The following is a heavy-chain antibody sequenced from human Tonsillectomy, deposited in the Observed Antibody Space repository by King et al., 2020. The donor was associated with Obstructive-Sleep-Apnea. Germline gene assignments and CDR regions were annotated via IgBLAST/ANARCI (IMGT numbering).Heavy chain of an antibody. V-gene: IGHV3-23*04. CDR1: GCTFSSNA. Sequence: DVQLVESGVGLVQPGRSLRLSCAASGCTFSSNAMSWVRQAPGKGLEWVSSISCMCVSTYYAESVKGRFTISSDNSKNTLYLQMNSLRAEDTAVYYCAKAPLVGATYYFDYWGQGTLVTVSS. J-gene: IGHJ4*02. CDR2: ISCMCVST. D-gene: IGHD1-26*01. CDR3: AKAPLVGATYYFDY.